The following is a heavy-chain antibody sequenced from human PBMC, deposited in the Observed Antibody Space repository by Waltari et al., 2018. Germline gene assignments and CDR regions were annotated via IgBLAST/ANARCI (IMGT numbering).Heavy chain of an antibody. V-gene: IGHV3-15*07. CDR3: TTPYYYEKGVDY. CDR1: GFTFSNAW. D-gene: IGHD3-22*01. Sequence: EVQLVESGGGLVTPGGSLRLSCAASGFTFSNAWMNWVRQAPGKGREWVGRIKSKTDGGTTDYAAPVKGRFTISRDDSKNTLYLQMNSLKTEDTAVYYCTTPYYYEKGVDYWGQGTLVTVSS. CDR2: IKSKTDGGTT. J-gene: IGHJ4*02.